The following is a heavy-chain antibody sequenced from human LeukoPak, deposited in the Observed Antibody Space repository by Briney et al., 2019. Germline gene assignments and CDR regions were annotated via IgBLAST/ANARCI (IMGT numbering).Heavy chain of an antibody. CDR1: GFTFSSYW. J-gene: IGHJ4*02. CDR2: IKQDGSEK. D-gene: IGHD5-12*01. CDR3: ARKGEWGYDYPPFFDY. Sequence: GGSLRLSCAASGFTFSSYWMRWVRQAPGKGLEWVANIKQDGSEKYYVDSVKGRFTISRDNAKNSLYLQMNSLRAEDTAVYYCARKGEWGYDYPPFFDYWGQGTLVTVSS. V-gene: IGHV3-7*03.